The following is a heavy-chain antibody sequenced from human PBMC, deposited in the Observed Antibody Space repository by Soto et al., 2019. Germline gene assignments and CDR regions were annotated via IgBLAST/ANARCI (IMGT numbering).Heavy chain of an antibody. CDR1: GFTFSSSA. CDR3: AKGRYSTARYDPFFDH. Sequence: EVQLLESGGGLEQPGGSLRLSCAASGFTFSSSAMSWVRQGPGKGLEWVSSISGGAVSTYYADSVKGRFTISRDNSKNTLLLQMNSLRADDTAVYYCAKGRYSTARYDPFFDHWGQGTLVTVSS. CDR2: ISGGAVST. V-gene: IGHV3-23*01. D-gene: IGHD2-8*02. J-gene: IGHJ4*02.